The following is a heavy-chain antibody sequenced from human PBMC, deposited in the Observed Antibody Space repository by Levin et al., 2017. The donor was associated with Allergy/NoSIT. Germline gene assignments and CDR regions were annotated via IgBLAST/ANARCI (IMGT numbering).Heavy chain of an antibody. D-gene: IGHD5-18*01. CDR1: GFTFDDYA. V-gene: IGHV3-9*01. CDR2: ISWNSGSI. J-gene: IGHJ6*02. CDR3: AKGPGYGYYYYYGMDL. Sequence: GGSLRLSCAASGFTFDDYAMHWVRQAPGKGLEWVSGISWNSGSIGYADSVKGRFTISRDNAKNSLYLQMNSLRAEDTALYYCAKGPGYGYYYYYGMDLWGQGTTVTVSS.